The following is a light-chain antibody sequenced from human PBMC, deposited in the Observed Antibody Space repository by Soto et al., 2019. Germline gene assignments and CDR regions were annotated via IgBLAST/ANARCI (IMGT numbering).Light chain of an antibody. CDR1: QRISSW. CDR3: QPTNSITIT. CDR2: DAS. J-gene: IGKJ5*01. Sequence: DIQITRSPSTGSASVGDRGTRTCRASQRISSWLAWYQKKPGKDPKILIYDASSLESGVPSRFSGRGSGTDFNLTLSSLQTEDFATYECQPTNSITITFGRGTKLDIK. V-gene: IGKV1-5*01.